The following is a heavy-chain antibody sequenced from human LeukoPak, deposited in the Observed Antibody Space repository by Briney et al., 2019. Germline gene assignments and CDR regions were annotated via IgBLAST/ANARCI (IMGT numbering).Heavy chain of an antibody. J-gene: IGHJ4*02. V-gene: IGHV3-23*01. CDR1: GFTFSSDA. CDR2: ISGSGGST. Sequence: GGSLRLSCAASGFTFSSDAMSWVRQAPGKGLEWVSAISGSGGSTYYADSVKGRFTISRDNSKNTLYLQMNSLRAEDTAVYYCARIIGISGTYPTDYWGQGTLVTVSS. D-gene: IGHD1-26*01. CDR3: ARIIGISGTYPTDY.